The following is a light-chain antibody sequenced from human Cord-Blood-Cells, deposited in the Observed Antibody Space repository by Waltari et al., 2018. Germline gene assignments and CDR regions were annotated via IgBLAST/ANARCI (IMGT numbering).Light chain of an antibody. V-gene: IGLV2-23*01. CDR2: VGS. Sequence: QSALTQPASVSGSPGQSITISCTGTSSDVGGYNLFSWYQQHPGKAPKLMIYVGSKRPSEVSNRFSGAKSGNTASLTISGLQAEDEADYYCCSYAGSSTFYVFGTATKVTVL. CDR1: SSDVGGYNL. J-gene: IGLJ1*01. CDR3: CSYAGSSTFYV.